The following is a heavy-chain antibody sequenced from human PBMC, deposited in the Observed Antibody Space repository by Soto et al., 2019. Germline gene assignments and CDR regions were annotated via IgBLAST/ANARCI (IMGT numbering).Heavy chain of an antibody. CDR2: IYWNDDK. J-gene: IGHJ4*02. D-gene: IGHD4-4*01. Sequence: QITLKESGPTLVKPTQTLTLTCTFSGFSLSTSGVGVGWIRQPPGKALEWLALIYWNDDKRYSPSLKSRLTIAKDTSKNQVVLNMTNMDPVDTATYFCARRPRYSNCVDYWGQGTLVTVSS. CDR1: GFSLSTSGVG. CDR3: ARRPRYSNCVDY. V-gene: IGHV2-5*01.